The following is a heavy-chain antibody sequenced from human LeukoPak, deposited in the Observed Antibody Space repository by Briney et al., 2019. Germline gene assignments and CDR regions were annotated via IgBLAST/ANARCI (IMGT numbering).Heavy chain of an antibody. CDR2: ISYDGSNK. D-gene: IGHD1-26*01. CDR3: AKDLYRIVGATRDTFDI. J-gene: IGHJ3*02. Sequence: GRSLRLSCAASGFTFSSYGMHWVRQAPGKGLEWVAVISYDGSNKYYADSVKGRFTISRDNSKNTLYLQMNSLRAEDTAVYYCAKDLYRIVGATRDTFDIWGQGTMVTVFS. V-gene: IGHV3-30*18. CDR1: GFTFSSYG.